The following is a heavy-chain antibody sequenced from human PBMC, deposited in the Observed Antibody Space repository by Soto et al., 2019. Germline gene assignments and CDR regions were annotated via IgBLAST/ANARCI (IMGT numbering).Heavy chain of an antibody. D-gene: IGHD6-6*01. J-gene: IGHJ4*02. CDR3: ARDRDHNSSQRLDY. Sequence: QVQLVESGGGVVQPGRSLRLSCAASGFTFSSDAMHCVRQPPGMGPEWVAVISYDGSNNYYADSVKRRFTIPRDNSNNTLYMHINSLRAGDTAVYYCARDRDHNSSQRLDYWCQGTMNTVST. CDR2: ISYDGSNN. V-gene: IGHV3-30*07. CDR1: GFTFSSDA.